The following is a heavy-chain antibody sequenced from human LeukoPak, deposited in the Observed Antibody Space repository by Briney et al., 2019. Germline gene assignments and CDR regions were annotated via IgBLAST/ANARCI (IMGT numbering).Heavy chain of an antibody. J-gene: IGHJ5*02. CDR2: ISAYNGNT. Sequence: ASEKVSCKASGYTFTSYGISWVRQAPGQGLEWMGWISAYNGNTNYAQKLQGRVTMTTDTSTSTAYMELRSLRSDDTAVYYCARYSSPYNWFDPWGQGTLVTVSS. CDR3: ARYSSPYNWFDP. CDR1: GYTFTSYG. D-gene: IGHD6-6*01. V-gene: IGHV1-18*01.